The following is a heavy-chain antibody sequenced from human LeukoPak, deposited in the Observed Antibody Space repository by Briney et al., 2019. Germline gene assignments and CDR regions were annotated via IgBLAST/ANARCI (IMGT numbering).Heavy chain of an antibody. J-gene: IGHJ2*01. CDR1: GYTFTSYD. V-gene: IGHV1-8*01. Sequence: GASVKVSCKASGYTFTSYDINWVRQATGQGLEWMGWMNPNSGDTGYAQKFQGRVTMTRDTSISTAYMELSSLRSEHTAVYYCARSGFGSGTSFALCSQATLATVPS. CDR3: ARSGFGSGTSFAL. D-gene: IGHD3-10*01. CDR2: MNPNSGDT.